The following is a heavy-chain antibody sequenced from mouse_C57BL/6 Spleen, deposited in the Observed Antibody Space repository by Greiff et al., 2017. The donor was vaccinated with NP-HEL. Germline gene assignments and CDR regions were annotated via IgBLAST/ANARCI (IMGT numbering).Heavy chain of an antibody. J-gene: IGHJ3*01. CDR1: GYTFTSYW. V-gene: IGHV1-53*01. Sequence: QVQLQQPGTELVKPGASVKLSCKASGYTFTSYWMHWVKQRPGQGLEWIGNINPRNGGTNYNEKFKRKATLTVDKSSSTAYMQLSSLTSEDSAVYYCARSTIVTTRPAYWGQGTLVTVSA. D-gene: IGHD2-5*01. CDR2: INPRNGGT. CDR3: ARSTIVTTRPAY.